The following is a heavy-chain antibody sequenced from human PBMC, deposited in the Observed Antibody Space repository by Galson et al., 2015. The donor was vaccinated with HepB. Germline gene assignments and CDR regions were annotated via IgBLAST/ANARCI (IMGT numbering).Heavy chain of an antibody. Sequence: SLRLSCAASGFTFTSYWMTWVRQAPGKGLEWVVNIKQDGSEKYYVDSAKGRFTISRDNAKNSLYLEMNSLRAEDTAVYYCAREQRGTYGVDVWGQGTTVTVSS. V-gene: IGHV3-7*01. CDR1: GFTFTSYW. J-gene: IGHJ6*02. CDR3: AREQRGTYGVDV. CDR2: IKQDGSEK.